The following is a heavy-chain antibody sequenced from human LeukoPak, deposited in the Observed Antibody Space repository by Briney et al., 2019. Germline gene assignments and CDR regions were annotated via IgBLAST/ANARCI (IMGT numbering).Heavy chain of an antibody. Sequence: GGSLRLSCAASGFTFSNYGIHWVRQAPGKGLEWVAVILYDGSNKYYADSVKGRFTISRDNSKNTVFLQMNSLRAEDTAVYYCAKGAGECSGGSCYGVDWGQGTLVTVSS. J-gene: IGHJ4*02. V-gene: IGHV3-30*18. D-gene: IGHD2-15*01. CDR3: AKGAGECSGGSCYGVD. CDR2: ILYDGSNK. CDR1: GFTFSNYG.